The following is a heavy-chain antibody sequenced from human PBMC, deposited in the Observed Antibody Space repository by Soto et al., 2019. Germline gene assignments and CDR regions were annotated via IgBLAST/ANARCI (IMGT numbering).Heavy chain of an antibody. CDR1: GGSFSGYY. V-gene: IGHV4-34*01. D-gene: IGHD5-12*01. Sequence: SETLSLTCAVYGGSFSGYYWSWIRQPPGKGLEWIGEINHSGSTNYNPSLKSRVTISVDTSKNQFSLKLSSVTAADTAVYYCARGRWLRSAFDDWGPGTLVTVSS. J-gene: IGHJ4*02. CDR3: ARGRWLRSAFDD. CDR2: INHSGST.